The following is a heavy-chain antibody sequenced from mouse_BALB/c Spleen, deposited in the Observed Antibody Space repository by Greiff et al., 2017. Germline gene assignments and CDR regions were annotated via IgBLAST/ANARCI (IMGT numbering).Heavy chain of an antibody. CDR3: AREEDYSYAMDY. CDR1: GFTFSSYA. V-gene: IGHV5-6-5*01. Sequence: EVQGVESGGGLVKPGGSLKLSCAASGFTFSSYAMSWVRQTPEKRLEWVASISSGGSTYYPDSVKGRFTISRDNARNILYLQMSSLRSEDTAMYYCAREEDYSYAMDYWGQGTSVTVSS. J-gene: IGHJ4*01. D-gene: IGHD1-1*01. CDR2: ISSGGST.